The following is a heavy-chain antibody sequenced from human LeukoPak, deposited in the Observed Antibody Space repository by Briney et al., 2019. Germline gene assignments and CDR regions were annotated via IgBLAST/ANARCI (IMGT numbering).Heavy chain of an antibody. CDR3: VKSPGSGWPV. CDR2: ISYDGSNK. D-gene: IGHD6-19*01. V-gene: IGHV3-30-3*01. J-gene: IGHJ4*02. Sequence: HPGGSLRLSCAASGFTFSSYAMHWVRQAPGKGLEWVAVISYDGSNKYYADSVKGRFTISRDNSKNTLYLQMNSLRAEDTAVYYCVKSPGSGWPVWGQGTLLTVSS. CDR1: GFTFSSYA.